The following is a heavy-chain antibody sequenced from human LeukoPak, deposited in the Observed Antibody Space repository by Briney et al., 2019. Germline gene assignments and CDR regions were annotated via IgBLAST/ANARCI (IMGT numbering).Heavy chain of an antibody. CDR1: GGSISDYY. D-gene: IGHD3-10*01. Sequence: SETLSLTCTVSGGSISDYYWSWIRQPAGKGLEWIGRIYTSGSTNYNPSLKSRVTMSVDTSKNQFSLKLSSVTAADTAVYYCARAVGSGSFQTYYYYMDVWGKGTTVTISS. CDR3: ARAVGSGSFQTYYYYMDV. J-gene: IGHJ6*03. V-gene: IGHV4-4*07. CDR2: IYTSGST.